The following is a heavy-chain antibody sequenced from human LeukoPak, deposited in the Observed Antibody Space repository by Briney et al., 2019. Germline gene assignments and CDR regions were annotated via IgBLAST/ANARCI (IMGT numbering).Heavy chain of an antibody. J-gene: IGHJ2*01. CDR3: AKGARWGSPWYFDL. CDR1: GFTFSSYA. V-gene: IGHV3-23*01. CDR2: ISGSGGST. D-gene: IGHD7-27*01. Sequence: GGSLRLSCAASGFTFSSYAMSWVRQALGMGLDWVSAISGSGGSTYYADSVKGRFTISRDNSKNTLYLQMNSLRAEDMALYYCAKGARWGSPWYFDLWGRGTLVTVSS.